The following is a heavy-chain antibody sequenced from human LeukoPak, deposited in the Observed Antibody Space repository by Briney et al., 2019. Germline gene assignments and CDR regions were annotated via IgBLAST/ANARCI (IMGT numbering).Heavy chain of an antibody. Sequence: SVKVSCKASGGTFSSYAISWVRQAPGQGLEWMGGIIPIFATANYAQKFQGRVTITADESTSTAYMELRSLRSDDTAVYYCARDMGVDIWYFDLWGRGTLVTVSS. D-gene: IGHD3-9*01. J-gene: IGHJ2*01. CDR3: ARDMGVDIWYFDL. V-gene: IGHV1-69*13. CDR1: GGTFSSYA. CDR2: IIPIFATA.